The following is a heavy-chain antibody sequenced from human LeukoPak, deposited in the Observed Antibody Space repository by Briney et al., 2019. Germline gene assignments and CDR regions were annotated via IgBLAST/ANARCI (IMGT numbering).Heavy chain of an antibody. D-gene: IGHD6-13*01. CDR2: ISHTGSI. V-gene: IGHV4-4*02. CDR1: GASITSRIW. Sequence: SETLSLTCVVSGASITSRIWWSWVRQPPGKGLEWIGEISHTGSIDYTPSLKSRATISLDKSKNQLSLNLTSVTTADTAMYYCARDNERRLTAAGTAAFDLWGRGTLVTVSS. J-gene: IGHJ2*01. CDR3: ARDNERRLTAAGTAAFDL.